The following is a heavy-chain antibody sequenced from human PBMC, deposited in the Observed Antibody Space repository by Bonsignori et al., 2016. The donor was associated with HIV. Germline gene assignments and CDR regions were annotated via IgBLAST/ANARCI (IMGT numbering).Heavy chain of an antibody. CDR2: IYPGDSDT. CDR3: ARHRWNWAYDAFDI. D-gene: IGHD1-7*01. V-gene: IGHV5-51*01. J-gene: IGHJ3*02. Sequence: VRQMPGKGLEWMGIIYPGDSDTRYSPSFQGQVTISADKSISTAYLQWSSLKASDTAMYYCARHRWNWAYDAFDIWGQGTMVTVSS.